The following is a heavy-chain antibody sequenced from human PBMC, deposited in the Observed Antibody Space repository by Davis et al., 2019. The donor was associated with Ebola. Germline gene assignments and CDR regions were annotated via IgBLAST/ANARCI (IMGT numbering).Heavy chain of an antibody. CDR1: GGSISRGGYY. CDR3: ARQGVGYCDSTGCPSHWFDS. V-gene: IGHV4-31*03. J-gene: IGHJ5*01. Sequence: SETLSLTCTVSGGSISRGGYYWTWIRHHPGKGLEWIGYIYYTGVTYNNPSFKSRVTMSVDTSRNQFSLNLSSVNAADTAVYYCARQGVGYCDSTGCPSHWFDSWGQGTLVSVSS. D-gene: IGHD2-15*01. CDR2: IYYTGVT.